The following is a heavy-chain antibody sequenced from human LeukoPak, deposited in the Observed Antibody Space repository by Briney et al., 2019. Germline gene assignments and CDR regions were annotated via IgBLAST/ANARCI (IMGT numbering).Heavy chain of an antibody. CDR2: IYYSGST. J-gene: IGHJ4*02. Sequence: PSETLSLTCTVSGGSISSYYWSWIRQPPGKGLEWIGYIYYSGSTNYNPSLKSRVTISVDTSKNQFSLKLSSVTAADTAVYYCARLLRGEAAGTDYWGQGTLVTVSS. D-gene: IGHD6-13*01. CDR3: ARLLRGEAAGTDY. V-gene: IGHV4-59*12. CDR1: GGSISSYY.